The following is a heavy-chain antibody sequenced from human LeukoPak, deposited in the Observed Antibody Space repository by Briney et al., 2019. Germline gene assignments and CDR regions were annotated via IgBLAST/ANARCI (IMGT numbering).Heavy chain of an antibody. Sequence: GGSLRLSCAASGFTFGSYAMHWVRQAPGKGLEWVAVIWFDGSIKYYADSVKGRFTISRDNSRSTLFLQMNSLRAEDTAVYYCASAAGPFDNWGQGTLVTVSS. D-gene: IGHD6-19*01. CDR2: IWFDGSIK. V-gene: IGHV3-33*08. CDR3: ASAAGPFDN. CDR1: GFTFGSYA. J-gene: IGHJ4*02.